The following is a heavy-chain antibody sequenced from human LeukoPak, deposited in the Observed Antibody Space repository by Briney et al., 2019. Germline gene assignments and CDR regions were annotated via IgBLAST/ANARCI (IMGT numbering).Heavy chain of an antibody. V-gene: IGHV3-74*01. CDR3: VRGVGTTSNDY. CDR2: INSDGSIT. J-gene: IGHJ4*02. Sequence: GGSLRLSCAASGFTFSSFWMHWVRQVPGKGLVWLSRINSDGSITTYVDSVKGRFTISRDDAKNTLYLQMNSLRAEDTAMYYCVRGVGTTSNDYWGQGTLVTVSS. CDR1: GFTFSSFW. D-gene: IGHD1-26*01.